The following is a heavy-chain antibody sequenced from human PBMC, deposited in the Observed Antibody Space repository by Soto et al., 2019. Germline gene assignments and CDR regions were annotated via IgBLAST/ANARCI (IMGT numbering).Heavy chain of an antibody. CDR3: ARMADSSSWYYFDY. CDR2: IFPILGIA. V-gene: IGHV1-69*02. CDR1: GGTFSSYT. D-gene: IGHD6-13*01. J-gene: IGHJ4*02. Sequence: QVQLVQSGAEVKKPGSSVKVSCKASGGTFSSYTISWVRQAPGQGLEWRGRIFPILGIANYAQKFQGRVTITADKSTSTAYMELSSLRSEDTAVYYCARMADSSSWYYFDYWGQGTLVTVSS.